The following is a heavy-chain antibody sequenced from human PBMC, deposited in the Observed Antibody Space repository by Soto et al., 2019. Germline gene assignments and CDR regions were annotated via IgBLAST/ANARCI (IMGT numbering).Heavy chain of an antibody. D-gene: IGHD3-10*01. CDR3: AHIPASFGELTV. J-gene: IGHJ4*02. Sequence: QITLKESGPTLVKPTQTLTLTCTFSGFSLSTSGVGVGWIRQPPGKALEWLAMIYWDDNKLYSPSLKSRVTITKDTSKNQVVLTMTNMDPVDTATYYCAHIPASFGELTVWRQGPLVT. V-gene: IGHV2-5*02. CDR2: IYWDDNK. CDR1: GFSLSTSGVG.